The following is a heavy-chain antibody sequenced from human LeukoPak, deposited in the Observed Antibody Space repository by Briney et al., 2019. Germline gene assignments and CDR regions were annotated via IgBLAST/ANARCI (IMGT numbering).Heavy chain of an antibody. CDR3: TTAYYYDSSGYYGTFDY. Sequence: GGSLRLSCAASGFTFSNAWMSWVRQAPGKGLEWVGRIKSKTDGGTTDYVAPVKGRFTISRDDSKNTLYLQMNSLKTEDTAVYYCTTAYYYDSSGYYGTFDYWGQGTLVTVSS. CDR2: IKSKTDGGTT. D-gene: IGHD3-22*01. V-gene: IGHV3-15*01. CDR1: GFTFSNAW. J-gene: IGHJ4*02.